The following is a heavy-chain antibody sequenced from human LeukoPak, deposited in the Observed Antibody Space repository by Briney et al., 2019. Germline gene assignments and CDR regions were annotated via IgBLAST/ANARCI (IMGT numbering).Heavy chain of an antibody. Sequence: TAGSLRLSCAASGFTFSDYYMSWIRQAQGMGLEWGSYISSSGSNIYYADSAKGRITTSRDNAKNPLYLEMNSLRAEDTAVYYCARAAVGATWCNWFDPWGQGTLVTVSS. V-gene: IGHV3-11*01. J-gene: IGHJ5*02. CDR2: ISSSGSNI. CDR3: ARAAVGATWCNWFDP. CDR1: GFTFSDYY. D-gene: IGHD1-26*01.